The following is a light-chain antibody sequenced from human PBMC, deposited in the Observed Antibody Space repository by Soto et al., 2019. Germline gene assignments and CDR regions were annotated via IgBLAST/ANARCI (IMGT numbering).Light chain of an antibody. CDR2: GAS. J-gene: IGKJ5*01. Sequence: GALCLDRVEISAVAGAASQSISSSFLAWYQQKPGQAPRLLIYGASSRATGIPDRFSGTGSETDFTLTISRLEAEDFAGYYCQQYDNPPITFSQGTRLEIK. V-gene: IGKV3-20*01. CDR3: QQYDNPPIT. CDR1: QSISSSF.